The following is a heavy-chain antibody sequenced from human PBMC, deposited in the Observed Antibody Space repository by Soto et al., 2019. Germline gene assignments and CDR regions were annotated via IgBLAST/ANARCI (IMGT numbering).Heavy chain of an antibody. J-gene: IGHJ6*02. D-gene: IGHD3-22*01. V-gene: IGHV3-30-3*01. CDR1: GFTFSSYA. CDR2: ISYDGSNK. Sequence: GGSLRLSCAASGFTFSSYAMHWFRQAPGKGLEWVAVISYDGSNKYYADSVKGRFTISRDNSKNTLYLQMNSLRAEDTAVYYCARTIGYYDANYYYYYGMDVWGQGTTVTVSS. CDR3: ARTIGYYDANYYYYYGMDV.